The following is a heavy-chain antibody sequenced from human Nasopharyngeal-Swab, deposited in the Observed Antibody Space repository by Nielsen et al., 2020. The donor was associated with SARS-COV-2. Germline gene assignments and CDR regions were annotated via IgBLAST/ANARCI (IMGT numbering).Heavy chain of an antibody. V-gene: IGHV1-18*01. CDR2: NSTYNGDK. CDR3: ARTANAGYSFGI. J-gene: IGHJ4*02. Sequence: WGRQAPGLGLEWMGWNSTYNGDKNNTQKFQGRVAMTTDTPTSTAYMELRSLRTDDTAVYYCARTANAGYSFGIWGQGTLVTVSS. D-gene: IGHD5-18*01.